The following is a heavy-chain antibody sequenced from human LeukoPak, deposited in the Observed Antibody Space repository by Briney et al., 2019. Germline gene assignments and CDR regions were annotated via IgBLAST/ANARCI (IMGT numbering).Heavy chain of an antibody. CDR2: ISSSGSTI. CDR1: GFTFSSYE. J-gene: IGHJ3*02. D-gene: IGHD1-26*01. V-gene: IGHV3-48*03. Sequence: GGSLRLSCAASGFTFSSYEMNWVRQAPGKGLEWVSYISSSGSTIYYADSVKGRFTISRDNAKNSLYLQMNSLRAEDTAVYYCARDTGATGPKWAFDIWGQGTMVTVSS. CDR3: ARDTGATGPKWAFDI.